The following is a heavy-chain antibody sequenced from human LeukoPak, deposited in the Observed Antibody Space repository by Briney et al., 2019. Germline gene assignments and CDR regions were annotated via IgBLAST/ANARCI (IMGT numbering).Heavy chain of an antibody. CDR2: INPNSGGT. V-gene: IGHV1-2*02. CDR3: ARDPPAAWLYDQDDY. D-gene: IGHD5/OR15-5a*01. J-gene: IGHJ4*02. Sequence: ASVKVSCKASGYTFTGYYMHWVRQAPGQGLEWMGWINPNSGGTNYAQKFQGRVTMTRDTSISTAYMELSRLRSDDTAVYYCARDPPAAWLYDQDDYWGQGTLVTASS. CDR1: GYTFTGYY.